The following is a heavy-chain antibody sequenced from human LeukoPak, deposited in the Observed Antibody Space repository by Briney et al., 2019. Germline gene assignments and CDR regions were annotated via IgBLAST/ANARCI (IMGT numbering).Heavy chain of an antibody. J-gene: IGHJ4*02. V-gene: IGHV3-15*01. D-gene: IGHD3-3*01. CDR3: TTDPTDFD. CDR1: GFTFSNAW. CDR2: IKSKTDGCTT. Sequence: NPGGSLRLSCAASGFTFSNAWMSWVRQAPGKGLEWVGRIKSKTDGCTTDYAAPGKGRFTISRDDSKNTLYLQMNSLKTEDTAVYYCTTDPTDFDWGQGTLVTVSS.